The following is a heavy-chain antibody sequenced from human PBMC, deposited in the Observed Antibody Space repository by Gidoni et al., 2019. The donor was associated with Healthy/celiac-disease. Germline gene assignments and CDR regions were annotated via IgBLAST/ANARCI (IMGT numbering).Heavy chain of an antibody. V-gene: IGHV3-30*04. CDR3: AREKRAFDY. Sequence: QVQLVESGGGVVQPGRSLSLSCAASGFTFSSYAMHWVRQAPGKGLEWVAVISYDGSNKYYADSVKGLFTISRDNSKNTLYLQMNSLRAEDTAVYYCAREKRAFDYWGQGTLVTVSS. CDR2: ISYDGSNK. CDR1: GFTFSSYA. J-gene: IGHJ4*02.